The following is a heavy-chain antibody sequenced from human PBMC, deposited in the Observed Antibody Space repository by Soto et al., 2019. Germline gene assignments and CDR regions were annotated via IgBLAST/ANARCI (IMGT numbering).Heavy chain of an antibody. CDR2: IIPIFGTE. CDR1: GGTFSSYA. CDR3: ASRVCGGDCYYYYYYGMDL. D-gene: IGHD2-21*02. J-gene: IGHJ6*02. V-gene: IGHV1-69*13. Sequence: SVKVSCKAPGGTFSSYAISWVRQAPGQGLEWMGGIIPIFGTENYAQKFQGRVTITADESTSKAYMELSSLRSEDTAVYYCASRVCGGDCYYYYYYGMDLWGQGTTVTVYS.